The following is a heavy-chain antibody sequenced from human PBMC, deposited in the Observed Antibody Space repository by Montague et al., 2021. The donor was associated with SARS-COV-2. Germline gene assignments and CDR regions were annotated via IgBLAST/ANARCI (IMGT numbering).Heavy chain of an antibody. CDR2: ISYSRAT. V-gene: IGHV4-39*07. CDR1: SGSMSTVNYY. CDR3: ARERQEVGIYFDP. D-gene: IGHD1-1*01. J-gene: IGHJ5*02. Sequence: SETLSLTCTVSSGSMSTVNYYWGWVRQTPGKGLDWVGSISYSRATYYNPSLETRVSISRDTSKSQFSLELRSVTAADTAVYYCARERQEVGIYFDPWGHGTLVTVSS.